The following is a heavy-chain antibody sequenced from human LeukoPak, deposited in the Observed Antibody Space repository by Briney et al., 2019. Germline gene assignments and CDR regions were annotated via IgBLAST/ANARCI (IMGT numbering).Heavy chain of an antibody. V-gene: IGHV2-5*02. CDR3: AHTIAMVRGVITHYFDY. Sequence: SGPTLVHPTPTLTLTFTFSGFSLRTRGVGVGWIRQPPGKALEWLALIYWDDDKRYSPSLKSRLTITKDTSKNQVVLTMTNMDPVDTATYYCAHTIAMVRGVITHYFDYWGQGTLVTVSS. D-gene: IGHD3-10*01. CDR1: GFSLRTRGVG. CDR2: IYWDDDK. J-gene: IGHJ4*02.